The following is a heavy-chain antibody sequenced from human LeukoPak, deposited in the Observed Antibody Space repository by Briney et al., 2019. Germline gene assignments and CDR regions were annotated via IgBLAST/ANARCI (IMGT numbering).Heavy chain of an antibody. CDR2: ISNSGNYT. Sequence: GGSLRLSCAASGFTFSDEYMSWMRQAPGKGLEWVSYISNSGNYTNYADSVKGRFTISRDNAKNSLYLQMNSLRAEDTAVYYCARSRGAGPGAYFDYWGQGTLITVSS. D-gene: IGHD6-19*01. J-gene: IGHJ4*02. V-gene: IGHV3-11*03. CDR1: GFTFSDEY. CDR3: ARSRGAGPGAYFDY.